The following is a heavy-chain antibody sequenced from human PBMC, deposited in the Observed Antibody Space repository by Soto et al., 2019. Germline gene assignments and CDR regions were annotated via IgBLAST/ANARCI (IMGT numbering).Heavy chain of an antibody. J-gene: IGHJ6*03. CDR1: GFTFSSYS. CDR2: ISSSSSYI. Sequence: GGSLRLSCAASGFTFSSYSMNWVRQAPGKGLEWVSSISSSSSYIYYADSVKGRFTISRDNAKNSLYLQMNSLRAEDTAVYYCARETIFYYYYMDVWGKGTTVTVSS. V-gene: IGHV3-21*01. CDR3: ARETIFYYYYMDV.